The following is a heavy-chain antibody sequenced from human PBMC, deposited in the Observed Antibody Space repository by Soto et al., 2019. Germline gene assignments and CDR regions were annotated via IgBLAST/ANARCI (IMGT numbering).Heavy chain of an antibody. CDR1: GFTFSSYW. D-gene: IGHD2-15*01. V-gene: IGHV3-74*01. J-gene: IGHJ4*02. CDR2: INSDGSST. CDR3: VRTSLVVAAATRQDY. Sequence: EVQLVESGGCLVQPGGSLSVACAASGFTFSSYWMHWVRQAPGKGLVWVSRINSDGSSTSYADSVKGRFTISRDNAKNTLYLQMNRLRAEDTAVYYCVRTSLVVAAATRQDYWGQGTLVTVSS.